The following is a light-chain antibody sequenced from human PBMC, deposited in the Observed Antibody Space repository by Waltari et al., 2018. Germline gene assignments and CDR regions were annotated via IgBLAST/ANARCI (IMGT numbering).Light chain of an antibody. CDR3: GTWDASLGGI. V-gene: IGLV1-51*02. CDR2: ENN. J-gene: IGLJ1*01. CDR1: RTPRGLNY. Sequence: QSVLTHPPSVYAAPRPTVNLACSADRTPRGLNYVSWYQHFPGTAPKLLIYENNRRPSGIPDRFSGSKSGTSATLGITGLQTGDEADYYCGTWDASLGGIFGTGTKVTVL.